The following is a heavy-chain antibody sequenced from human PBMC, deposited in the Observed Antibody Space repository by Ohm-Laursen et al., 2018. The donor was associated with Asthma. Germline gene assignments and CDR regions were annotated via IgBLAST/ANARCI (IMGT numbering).Heavy chain of an antibody. Sequence: SSVKVSCKVSGYTLTELSMHWVRQAPGKGLEWMGGFDPEDGETIYAQKFQGRVTMTEDTSTDTAYMELRGLRSDDTAVYYCARVLSYYDHSSYYDRIDYWGQGSLVTVSS. CDR3: ARVLSYYDHSSYYDRIDY. D-gene: IGHD3-22*01. CDR2: FDPEDGET. J-gene: IGHJ4*02. CDR1: GYTLTELS. V-gene: IGHV1-24*01.